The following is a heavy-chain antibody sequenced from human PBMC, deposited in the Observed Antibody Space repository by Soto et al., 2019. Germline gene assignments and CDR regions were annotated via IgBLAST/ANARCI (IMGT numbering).Heavy chain of an antibody. V-gene: IGHV1-8*01. CDR3: ARSPSWETTVTPYYFDY. Sequence: QVQLVQSGAEVKKPGASVKVSCKASRYTFISYDINWVRQATGQGLEWMGWMNPKSANTGYAQNFQGRVTMTRNTSISTAYMELSSLRSEYTAVYYCARSPSWETTVTPYYFDYWGQGTLVTVSS. J-gene: IGHJ4*02. D-gene: IGHD4-4*01. CDR1: RYTFISYD. CDR2: MNPKSANT.